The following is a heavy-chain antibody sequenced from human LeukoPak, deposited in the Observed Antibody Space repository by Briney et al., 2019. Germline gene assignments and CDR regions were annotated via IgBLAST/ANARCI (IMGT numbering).Heavy chain of an antibody. Sequence: PSETLSLTCTVSGGSISSSSYYWGWIRQPPGKGLEWIGSIYYSGSTYYNPSLKSRVTISVDTSKNQFSLKLSSVTAADTAVYYCARRYIAAAYNWFDPWGQGTLVTVSS. CDR3: ARRYIAAAYNWFDP. CDR2: IYYSGST. J-gene: IGHJ5*02. V-gene: IGHV4-39*07. CDR1: GGSISSSSYY. D-gene: IGHD6-13*01.